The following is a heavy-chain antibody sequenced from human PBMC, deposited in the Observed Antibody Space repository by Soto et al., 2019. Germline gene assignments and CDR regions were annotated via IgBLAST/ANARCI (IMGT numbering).Heavy chain of an antibody. V-gene: IGHV4-30-4*01. CDR1: GDCMESHDYY. CDR3: ARGEVRGPFDI. D-gene: IGHD3-10*01. J-gene: IGHJ3*02. CDR2: IHNSGST. Sequence: ASETLSLTCTVSGDCMESHDYYWSWIRQPPGKGPEWIGYIHNSGSTSYKPSLKSRLNISSDMSKNNFSLRLNSVTAADTALYFCARGEVRGPFDIWGQGTKVTVSS.